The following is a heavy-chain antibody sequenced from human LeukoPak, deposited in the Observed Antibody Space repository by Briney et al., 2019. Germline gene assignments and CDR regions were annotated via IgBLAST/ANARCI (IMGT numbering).Heavy chain of an antibody. V-gene: IGHV3-74*01. D-gene: IGHD1-26*01. CDR2: INDDEAST. CDR1: GFSFSSSW. Sequence: GGSLRLSCAASGFSFSSSWMHWVRHGPGKGLEWVSRINDDEASTTYAESVKGRFTISRDNAKNTLFLQMNSLRAEDTAVYYCATTGSGSYYDYWGQGTLVTVSS. J-gene: IGHJ4*02. CDR3: ATTGSGSYYDY.